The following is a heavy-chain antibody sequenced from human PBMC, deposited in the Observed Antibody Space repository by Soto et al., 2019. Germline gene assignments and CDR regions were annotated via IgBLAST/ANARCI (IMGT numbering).Heavy chain of an antibody. CDR2: ISAYNGNT. D-gene: IGHD3-22*01. Sequence: ASVKVSCKASGYTFTSYGISWVRQAPGQGLEWMGWISAYNGNTNYAQKLQGRVTMTTDTSTSTAYMKLRSLRSDDTAVYYCARDDLPFIYYDSSGQSGYWGQGTQVTVS. J-gene: IGHJ4*02. V-gene: IGHV1-18*01. CDR1: GYTFTSYG. CDR3: ARDDLPFIYYDSSGQSGY.